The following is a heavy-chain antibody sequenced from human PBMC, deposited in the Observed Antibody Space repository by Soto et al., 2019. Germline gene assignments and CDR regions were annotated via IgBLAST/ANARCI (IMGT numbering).Heavy chain of an antibody. CDR1: GGSISSGGYY. V-gene: IGHV4-31*03. J-gene: IGHJ5*02. CDR2: IYYSGST. D-gene: IGHD2-15*01. Sequence: QVQLQESGPGLVKPSQTLSLTCTVSGGSISSGGYYWSWIRQHPGKGLEWIGYIYYSGSTYYHPSLKSRVTISVDTSKNQFALKLSSVTAAVTAVYYCAREMGSRYWFDPWGQGTLVTVSS. CDR3: AREMGSRYWFDP.